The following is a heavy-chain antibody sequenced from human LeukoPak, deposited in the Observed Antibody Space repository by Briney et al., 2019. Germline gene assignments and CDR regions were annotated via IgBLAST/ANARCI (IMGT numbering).Heavy chain of an antibody. J-gene: IGHJ6*02. CDR1: GYSFTSSW. D-gene: IGHD4-23*01. CDR3: AGAVTGALDA. Sequence: GESLKISCKGSGYSFTSSWIGWVRQMPGKGLEWMGFIYPGDSDTRYSPSFQGQVTISVDKSISTAYLRWSSLKASDTAMYYCAGAVTGALDAWGQGTTVTVSS. CDR2: IYPGDSDT. V-gene: IGHV5-51*01.